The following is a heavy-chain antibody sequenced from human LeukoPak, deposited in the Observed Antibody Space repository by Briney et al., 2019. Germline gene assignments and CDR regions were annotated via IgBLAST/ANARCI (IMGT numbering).Heavy chain of an antibody. D-gene: IGHD2-2*02. Sequence: ASVKVSCKASGYTFTSYYMHWVRQAPGQGLEWMGIINPSGGSTSYAQKFQGRVTMTRDMSTSTVYMELSRLRSEETAVYYCARVARCSSTSCYRFDYWGQGTLVTVSS. J-gene: IGHJ4*02. CDR1: GYTFTSYY. CDR3: ARVARCSSTSCYRFDY. CDR2: INPSGGST. V-gene: IGHV1-46*01.